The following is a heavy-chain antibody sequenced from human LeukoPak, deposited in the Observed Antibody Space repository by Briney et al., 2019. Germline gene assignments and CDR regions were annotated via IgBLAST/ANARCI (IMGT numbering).Heavy chain of an antibody. CDR1: GFPFSSYW. Sequence: GGSLRLSCVAFGFPFSSYWMTWVRQAPGKGLEWVANIKQDGSRKSYVDSVKGRFTISRDNAKNSLYLQMNSLRAEDTAIYYCTRVGYIDEGIDYWGQGTLVTVSS. D-gene: IGHD5-24*01. CDR2: IKQDGSRK. CDR3: TRVGYIDEGIDY. J-gene: IGHJ4*02. V-gene: IGHV3-7*04.